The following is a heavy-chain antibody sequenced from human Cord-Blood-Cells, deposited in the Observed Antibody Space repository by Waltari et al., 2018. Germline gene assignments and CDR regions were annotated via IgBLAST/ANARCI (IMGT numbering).Heavy chain of an antibody. Sequence: QVQLQQWGAGLLKPSETLSLTCAVYGGSFSGYYWSWIRQPPGTGLEWIGEINHSGSTNYNPSLKSRVTISVDTSKNQFSLKLSSVTAADTAVYYCARVTVPNYDFWSGYYYFDYWGQGTLVTVSS. CDR3: ARVTVPNYDFWSGYYYFDY. D-gene: IGHD3-3*01. CDR2: INHSGST. J-gene: IGHJ4*02. CDR1: GGSFSGYY. V-gene: IGHV4-34*01.